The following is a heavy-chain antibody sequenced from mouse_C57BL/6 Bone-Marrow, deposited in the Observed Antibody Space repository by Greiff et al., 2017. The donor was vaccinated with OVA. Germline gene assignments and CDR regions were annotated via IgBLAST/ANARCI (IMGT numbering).Heavy chain of an antibody. J-gene: IGHJ2*01. CDR1: GYTFTSYW. D-gene: IGHD1-1*01. Sequence: VQLQQSGTVLARPGASVKMSCKTSGYTFTSYWMHWVKQRPGQGLEWIGAIYPGNSGTSYNQKFKGKAKLTVVKSASTAYMELSSLTNEDAAVYYCTRSYGSSPYDYWGQGTTLTVSS. V-gene: IGHV1-5*01. CDR3: TRSYGSSPYDY. CDR2: IYPGNSGT.